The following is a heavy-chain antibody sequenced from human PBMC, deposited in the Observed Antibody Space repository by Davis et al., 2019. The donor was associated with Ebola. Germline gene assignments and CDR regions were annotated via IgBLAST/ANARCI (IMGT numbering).Heavy chain of an antibody. J-gene: IGHJ5*02. V-gene: IGHV1-18*04. CDR3: ARIVVIPNWFDP. Sequence: AASVKVSCKASGYTFTGYYMHWVRQAPGQGLEWMGWISAYNGNTNYAQKLQGRVTMTTDTSTSTAYMELRSLRSDDTAVYYCARIVVIPNWFDPWGQGTLVTVSS. CDR1: GYTFTGYY. CDR2: ISAYNGNT. D-gene: IGHD3-22*01.